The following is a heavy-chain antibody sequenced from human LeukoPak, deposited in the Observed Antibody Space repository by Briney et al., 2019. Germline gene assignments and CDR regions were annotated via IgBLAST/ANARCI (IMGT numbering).Heavy chain of an antibody. CDR2: ISYDGSNK. J-gene: IGHJ4*02. CDR1: GFTFSSYG. Sequence: GGSLRLSCAASGFTFSSYGMHWVRQAPGKGLEWVAVISYDGSNKYYADSVKGRFTISRGNSKNTLYLQMNSLRAEDTAVYYCAKCGSGSNFDYWGQGILVTVSS. CDR3: AKCGSGSNFDY. D-gene: IGHD3-10*01. V-gene: IGHV3-30*18.